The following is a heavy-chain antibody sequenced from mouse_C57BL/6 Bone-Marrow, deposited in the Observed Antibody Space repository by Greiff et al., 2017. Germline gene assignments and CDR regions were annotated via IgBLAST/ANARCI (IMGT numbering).Heavy chain of an antibody. J-gene: IGHJ1*01. V-gene: IGHV1-7*01. CDR2: INPSTGYT. CDR1: GYTFTSYW. Sequence: QVQLQQSGAELAKPGASVKMSCKASGYTFTSYWMHWVKQRPGQGLEWIGYINPSTGYTEYNQKFKDKATLTADTSSSTAYMQLSSLTSEDSAVYYCAYRYDWDFDVWGAGTTVTVSS. D-gene: IGHD2-14*01. CDR3: AYRYDWDFDV.